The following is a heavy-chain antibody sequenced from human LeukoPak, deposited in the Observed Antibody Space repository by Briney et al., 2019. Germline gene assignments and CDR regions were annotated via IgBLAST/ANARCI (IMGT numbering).Heavy chain of an antibody. CDR1: GFTVSSNY. D-gene: IGHD3-10*01. J-gene: IGHJ6*02. CDR2: IYSGGYT. CDR3: ARGAHYGSGSYYTYYYGMDV. V-gene: IGHV3-66*01. Sequence: GGSLRLSCAASGFTVSSNYMSWVRQAPGKGLEWVSVIYSGGYTYHAGSVRGRFTISRDNSKNTVYLQMNSLRAEDTAVYYCARGAHYGSGSYYTYYYGMDVWGQGTTVTVSS.